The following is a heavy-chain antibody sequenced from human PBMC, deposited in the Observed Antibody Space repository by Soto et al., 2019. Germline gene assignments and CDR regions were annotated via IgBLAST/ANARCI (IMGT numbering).Heavy chain of an antibody. V-gene: IGHV4-34*01. CDR2: INHSGST. Sequence: PSETLSLTFAFYVVSFSGYYWSWIRQPPGKGLEWIGEINHSGSTNYNPSLKSRVTISVDTSKNQFSLKLSSVTAADTAVYYCARHRDGYSYGWNYYYYYGMDVWGQGPTVTVSS. CDR3: ARHRDGYSYGWNYYYYYGMDV. CDR1: VVSFSGYY. J-gene: IGHJ6*02. D-gene: IGHD5-18*01.